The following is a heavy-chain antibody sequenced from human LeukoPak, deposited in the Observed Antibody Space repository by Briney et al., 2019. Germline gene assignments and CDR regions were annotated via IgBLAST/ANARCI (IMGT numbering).Heavy chain of an antibody. D-gene: IGHD6-13*01. CDR3: AKDLRLVAAAGIRGYDYGMNV. CDR2: ISYDGSTT. Sequence: GGSLRLSCAASGFTFSSYSMSWVRQAPGKGLEWVAVISYDGSTTYYADSVKGRFTISRDNSKNTLYLQMTSLRAEDTAVYYCAKDLRLVAAAGIRGYDYGMNVWGKGTTVTVSS. CDR1: GFTFSSYS. J-gene: IGHJ6*04. V-gene: IGHV3-30*18.